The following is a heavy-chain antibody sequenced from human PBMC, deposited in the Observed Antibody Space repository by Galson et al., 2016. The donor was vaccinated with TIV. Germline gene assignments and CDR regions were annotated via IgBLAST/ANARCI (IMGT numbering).Heavy chain of an antibody. CDR2: ISFEERIQ. V-gene: IGHV3-30*04. J-gene: IGHJ4*02. CDR3: AKEVERRLHY. Sequence: SLRLSCAASGFTFSSYSMQWVRQAPGKGLEWVALISFEERIQNYADSVWGRFTISRENSKNTLYLQMSSLRAEDTAVYYCAKEVERRLHYWGQGTLVTVSA. D-gene: IGHD4-11*01. CDR1: GFTFSSYS.